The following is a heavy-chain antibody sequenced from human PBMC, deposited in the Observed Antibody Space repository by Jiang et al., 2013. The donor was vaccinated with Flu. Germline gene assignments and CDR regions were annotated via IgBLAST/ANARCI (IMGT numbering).Heavy chain of an antibody. CDR1: GYTFTSYA. J-gene: IGHJ5*02. CDR2: INAGNGNT. V-gene: IGHV1-3*01. D-gene: IGHD3-9*01. Sequence: GAEVKKPGASVKVSCKASGYTFTSYAMHWVRQAPGQRPEWMGWINAGNGNTKYSQKFQGRVTITRDTSASTAYMELSSLRSEDTAVYYCARDQVRYFDWYKNWFDPWGQGTLVTVSS. CDR3: ARDQVRYFDWYKNWFDP.